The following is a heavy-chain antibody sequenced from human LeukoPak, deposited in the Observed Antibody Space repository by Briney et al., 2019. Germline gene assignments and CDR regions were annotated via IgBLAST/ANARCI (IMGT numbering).Heavy chain of an antibody. J-gene: IGHJ4*02. Sequence: SETLSLTCSVSGGSISNYYWSWIRQPPGKGLEWIGYIYCSGTTNYNPSLKSRVTISVDTSKGQFSLKLNSVTAADTAVYYCARGGGVFDYWGQGTLVTVSS. CDR1: GGSISNYY. D-gene: IGHD2-8*02. CDR3: ARGGGVFDY. CDR2: IYCSGTT. V-gene: IGHV4-59*01.